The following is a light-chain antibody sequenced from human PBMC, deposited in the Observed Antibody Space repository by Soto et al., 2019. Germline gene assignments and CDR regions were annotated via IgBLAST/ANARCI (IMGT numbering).Light chain of an antibody. CDR3: SSYTGSVTVV. J-gene: IGLJ3*02. Sequence: QSALTQPASVSGSPGQSITISCTGTSSDVASYNLVSWYQQLPGKAPKLMIYEVNKRPSGVSYRFSGSNSGNTASLTISGLQAEDEADYYCSSYTGSVTVVFGGGTKVTVL. CDR2: EVN. V-gene: IGLV2-23*02. CDR1: SSDVASYNL.